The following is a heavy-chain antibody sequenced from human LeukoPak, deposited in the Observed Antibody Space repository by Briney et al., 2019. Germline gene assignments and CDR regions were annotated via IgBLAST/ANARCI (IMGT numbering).Heavy chain of an antibody. Sequence: ASVKVSCKASGGTFSSYAISWVRQAPGQGLEWMGGIIPIFGTANYAQKFQRRVTITADESTSTAYMELSSLRSEDTAVYYCARLTTVTTPDDYWGQGTLVTVSS. CDR1: GGTFSSYA. V-gene: IGHV1-69*13. CDR3: ARLTTVTTPDDY. D-gene: IGHD4-17*01. J-gene: IGHJ4*02. CDR2: IIPIFGTA.